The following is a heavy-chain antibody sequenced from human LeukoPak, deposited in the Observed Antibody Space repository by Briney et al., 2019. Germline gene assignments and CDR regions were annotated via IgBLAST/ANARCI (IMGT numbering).Heavy chain of an antibody. J-gene: IGHJ6*04. D-gene: IGHD3-10*01. Sequence: PGGSLRLSCAASGLTFSSYDMHWVRQATGKGLEWVSAIGTAGDTYYPGSVKGRFTISRENAKNSLYLQMNSLRAGDTAVYYCARASYYYGSGGMDVWGKGTTVTISS. CDR3: ARASYYYGSGGMDV. CDR2: IGTAGDT. CDR1: GLTFSSYD. V-gene: IGHV3-13*01.